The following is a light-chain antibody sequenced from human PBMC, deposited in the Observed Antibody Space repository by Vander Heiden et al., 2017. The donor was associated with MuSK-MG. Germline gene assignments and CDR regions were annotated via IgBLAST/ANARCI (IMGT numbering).Light chain of an antibody. J-gene: IGKJ5*01. CDR2: AAS. CDR1: QSISSY. V-gene: IGKV1-39*01. CDR3: QQSYSTPQN. Sequence: DIQMTQSPSSLSASVGDRVTITCRASQSISSYLNWYQQKPGKAPKLLIYAASSLQSGVPSRFSGSGSGTDFTLTISSLQPEDFANYYCQQSYSTPQNFGQGTRLEIK.